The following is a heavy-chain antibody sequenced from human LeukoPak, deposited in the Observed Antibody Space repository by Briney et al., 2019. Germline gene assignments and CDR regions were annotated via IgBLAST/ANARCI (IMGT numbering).Heavy chain of an antibody. D-gene: IGHD5-24*01. CDR2: ISYDGSNK. CDR3: ARDWAMAFFDY. CDR1: GFTFSSYA. J-gene: IGHJ4*02. V-gene: IGHV3-30-3*01. Sequence: GGSLRLSSAASGFTFSSYAMHWVRQAPGTGLEWVAVISYDGSNKYYADSVKGRFTISRDNSKNTLYLQMNSLRAEDTAVYYCARDWAMAFFDYWGQGTLVTVSS.